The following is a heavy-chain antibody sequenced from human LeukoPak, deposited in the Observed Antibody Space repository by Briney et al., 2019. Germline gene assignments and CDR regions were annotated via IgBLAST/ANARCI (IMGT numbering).Heavy chain of an antibody. CDR2: IYYSGST. Sequence: PSETLSLTCTVSGGSISSSSYYWGWIRQPPGKGLEWIGSIYYSGSTYYNPSLKSRVTISVDTSKNQFSLKLSSVTAADTAVYYCARLIIVGAFRPIGGVFDYWGQGTLVTVSS. CDR1: GGSISSSSYY. J-gene: IGHJ4*02. CDR3: ARLIIVGAFRPIGGVFDY. D-gene: IGHD1-26*01. V-gene: IGHV4-39*01.